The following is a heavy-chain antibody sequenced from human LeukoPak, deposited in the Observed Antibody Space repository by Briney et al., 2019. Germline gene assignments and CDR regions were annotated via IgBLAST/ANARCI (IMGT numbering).Heavy chain of an antibody. Sequence: ASEKVSCKASGYTFTGYYMHWVRQAPGQGLEWMGWINPNSGGTNYAQKFQGRVTMTRDTSISTAYMELSRLRSDDTAVYYCASWGNYDSSGYYLDDAFDIWGQGTMVTVSS. V-gene: IGHV1-2*02. D-gene: IGHD3-22*01. CDR1: GYTFTGYY. J-gene: IGHJ3*02. CDR2: INPNSGGT. CDR3: ASWGNYDSSGYYLDDAFDI.